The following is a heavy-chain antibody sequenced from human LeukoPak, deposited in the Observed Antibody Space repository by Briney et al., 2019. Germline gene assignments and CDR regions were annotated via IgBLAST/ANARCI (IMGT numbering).Heavy chain of an antibody. D-gene: IGHD6-19*01. CDR1: GFTFDDYG. CDR2: INWNGGST. CDR3: AKRSAESSGYFDY. V-gene: IGHV3-20*04. Sequence: GGSLRLSCAASGFTFDDYGMSWVRQAPGKGLEWVSGINWNGGSTGYADSVKGRFTISRDNAKNSLYLQMNSLRADDTALYYCAKRSAESSGYFDYWGQGTLVTVSS. J-gene: IGHJ4*02.